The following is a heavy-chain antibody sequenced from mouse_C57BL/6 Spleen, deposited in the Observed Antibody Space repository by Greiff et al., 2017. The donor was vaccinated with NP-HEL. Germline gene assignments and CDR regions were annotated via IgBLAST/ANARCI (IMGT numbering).Heavy chain of an antibody. CDR1: GYAFSSYW. Sequence: VQLQQSGAELVKPGASVKLSCKASGYAFSSYWMNWVKQRPGKGLEWIGQISPGDGDNNYNGKFQGKATLTADKSSSTAYRQISSLNSDDSAGYVCAGETGAMDYWGQGTSVTVSS. V-gene: IGHV1-80*01. CDR2: ISPGDGDN. J-gene: IGHJ4*01. CDR3: AGETGAMDY.